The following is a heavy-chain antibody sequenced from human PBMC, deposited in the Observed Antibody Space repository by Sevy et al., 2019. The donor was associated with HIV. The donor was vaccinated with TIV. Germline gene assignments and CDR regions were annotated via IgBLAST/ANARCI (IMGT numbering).Heavy chain of an antibody. Sequence: ASVKVSCKASGYTFTSYGISWVRQAPGQGLEWMGWISAYNGNTNYAQRLQGRVTMTTDTSTSTADMGLRSLRTDDTAVYYCARQATNPYYYDSSGYGNWCDPWGQGTLVTVSS. D-gene: IGHD3-22*01. CDR2: ISAYNGNT. V-gene: IGHV1-18*04. J-gene: IGHJ5*02. CDR3: ARQATNPYYYDSSGYGNWCDP. CDR1: GYTFTSYG.